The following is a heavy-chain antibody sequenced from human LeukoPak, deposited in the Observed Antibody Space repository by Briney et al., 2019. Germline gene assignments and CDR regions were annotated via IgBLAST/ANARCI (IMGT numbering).Heavy chain of an antibody. CDR2: ISAYNGNT. Sequence: ASVKVSCKASGYTFTNYGISWVRQAPGQGLEWMGWISAYNGNTNYAQKFQGRVTITRNTSISTAYMELSSLRSEDTAVYYCARSLSIAVAGVHGYWGQGTLVTVSS. CDR3: ARSLSIAVAGVHGY. CDR1: GYTFTNYG. V-gene: IGHV1-18*01. J-gene: IGHJ4*02. D-gene: IGHD6-19*01.